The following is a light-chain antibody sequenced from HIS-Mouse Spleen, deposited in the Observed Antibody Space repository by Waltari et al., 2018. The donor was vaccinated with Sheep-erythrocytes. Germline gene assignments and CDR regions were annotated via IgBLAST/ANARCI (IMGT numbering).Light chain of an antibody. J-gene: IGLJ3*02. V-gene: IGLV3-10*01. CDR2: EDS. CDR1: ALPKKY. Sequence: SYELTQPPSVSVSPGQTARITCSGDALPKKYAYWYQQKSGRAPVLVIYEDSKRPSGIPEGFSGSTSGKMATLTISGAQVGDEADYYCYSTDSSGNHWVFGGGTKLTVL. CDR3: YSTDSSGNHWV.